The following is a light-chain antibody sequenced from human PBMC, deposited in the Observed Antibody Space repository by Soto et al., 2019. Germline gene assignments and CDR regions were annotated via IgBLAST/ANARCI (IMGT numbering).Light chain of an antibody. CDR3: QQSYSTPGT. J-gene: IGKJ1*01. Sequence: EIVLTQTPGTLSLSPGEIATLSCRASQSVSSSYLAWYQQKPGQAPRLLIYGASSRATGIPDRFSGSWSGTDCTLTISRLEPEDVATYYCQQSYSTPGTLGQGTKVDIK. CDR2: GAS. CDR1: QSVSSSY. V-gene: IGKV3-20*01.